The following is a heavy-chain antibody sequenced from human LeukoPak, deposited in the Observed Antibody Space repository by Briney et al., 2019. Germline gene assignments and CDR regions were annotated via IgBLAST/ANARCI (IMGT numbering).Heavy chain of an antibody. CDR1: GYSISSGYY. Sequence: ESSETLSLTCTVSGYSISSGYYWGWIRQPPGKGLEWIANIYHSGTTYYNPSLKSRVTISVDTSKNQFSLKLSSMTAADTAVYYCARKDIVATLNWGQGTLVTVSS. D-gene: IGHD5-12*01. V-gene: IGHV4-38-2*02. CDR3: ARKDIVATLN. J-gene: IGHJ4*02. CDR2: IYHSGTT.